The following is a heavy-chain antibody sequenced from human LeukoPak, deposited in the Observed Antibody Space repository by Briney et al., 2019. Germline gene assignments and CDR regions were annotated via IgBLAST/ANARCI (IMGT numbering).Heavy chain of an antibody. V-gene: IGHV3-30*04. J-gene: IGHJ4*02. Sequence: GGSLRLSCAASGFTFSSYAMHWVRQAPGKGLEWVAVISYDGSNKYYADSVKGRFTISRDNSKNTLYLRMNSLRAEDTAVYYCAREDMLAPLDYWGQGTLVTVSS. CDR1: GFTFSSYA. CDR3: AREDMLAPLDY. CDR2: ISYDGSNK. D-gene: IGHD2-8*01.